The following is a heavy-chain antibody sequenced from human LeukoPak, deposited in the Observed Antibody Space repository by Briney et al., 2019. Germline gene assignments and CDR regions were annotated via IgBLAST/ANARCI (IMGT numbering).Heavy chain of an antibody. CDR1: GGTFSSYA. J-gene: IGHJ5*02. V-gene: IGHV1-69*05. Sequence: SVKVSCKASGGTFSSYAISWVRQAPGQGLEWMGGIIPIFGTANYAQKFQGRVTITTDESTSTAYMELSSLRSDDTAVYYCARGVMTTVVNGYNWFDPWGQGTLVTVSS. CDR3: ARGVMTTVVNGYNWFDP. CDR2: IIPIFGTA. D-gene: IGHD4-23*01.